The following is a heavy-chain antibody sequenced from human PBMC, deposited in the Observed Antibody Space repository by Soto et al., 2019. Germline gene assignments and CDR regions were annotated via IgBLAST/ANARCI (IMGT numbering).Heavy chain of an antibody. D-gene: IGHD5-18*01. CDR1: GFTFSSYT. J-gene: IGHJ6*01. CDR3: ARDNGYSHGHGMDV. CDR2: ILYDGGNK. V-gene: IGHV3-30-3*01. Sequence: QVQLVESGGGVVQPGRSLRLSCAASGFTFSSYTIHWVRQAPGKGLEWVALILYDGGNKYYADSVKGGFTISRDNSKNTLYLQMNSLRPEDTAVYYCARDNGYSHGHGMDVW.